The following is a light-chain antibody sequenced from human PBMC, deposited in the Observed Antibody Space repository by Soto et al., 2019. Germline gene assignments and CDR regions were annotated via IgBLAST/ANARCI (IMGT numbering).Light chain of an antibody. J-gene: IGKJ2*01. CDR2: ATS. Sequence: DIQMTQSPFSLSASVGDSVTITCRASQGIRNYLGWFQQKTGEAPKRLIHATSSLEGGVPSRFSGSGSGTELPLTISSLQPEDFSTYYCLQHNSYPYTFGQGTKREIK. V-gene: IGKV1-17*01. CDR1: QGIRNY. CDR3: LQHNSYPYT.